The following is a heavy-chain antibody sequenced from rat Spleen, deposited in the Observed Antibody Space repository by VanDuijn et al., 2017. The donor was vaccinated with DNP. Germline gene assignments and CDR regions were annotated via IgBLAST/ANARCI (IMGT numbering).Heavy chain of an antibody. CDR1: EFTFSNYG. D-gene: IGHD1-10*01. J-gene: IGHJ2*01. CDR3: ATHITSIFDY. Sequence: EVQLVESGGGLVQPGRSLKLSCTASEFTFSNYGMTWVRQAPTKGLEWVASISPGGDNTYYRDSVKGRFTISRDDAKNTQYLQMDSLRSEDTATYYCATHITSIFDYWGQGAMVTVSS. V-gene: IGHV5S13*01. CDR2: ISPGGDNT.